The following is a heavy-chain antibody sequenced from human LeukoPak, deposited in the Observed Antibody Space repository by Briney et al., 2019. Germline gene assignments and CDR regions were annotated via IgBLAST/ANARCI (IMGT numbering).Heavy chain of an antibody. J-gene: IGHJ2*01. CDR2: VYTSGRT. Sequence: SETLSLTCTVSGGSISSGSYYWNWIRQPAGKGLEWIGRVYTSGRTDYDPSLQSRATISVDRSKNQFSLKLSSVTAADTAVYYCARHHPWHDFWSGYYMPYWYFDLWGRGTLVTVSS. D-gene: IGHD3-3*01. CDR1: GGSISSGSYY. CDR3: ARHHPWHDFWSGYYMPYWYFDL. V-gene: IGHV4-61*02.